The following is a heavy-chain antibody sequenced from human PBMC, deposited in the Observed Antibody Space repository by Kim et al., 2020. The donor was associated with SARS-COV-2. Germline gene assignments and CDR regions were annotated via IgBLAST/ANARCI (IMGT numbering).Heavy chain of an antibody. Sequence: GESLQISCKGSGYSFTSYWIGWVRQMPGKGLEWMGIIYPGDSDTRYSPSFQGQVTISADKSISTAYLQWSSLKASDTAMYYCARSLAPMRYGSGDLYGMDVWGQGTTVTVSS. CDR3: ARSLAPMRYGSGDLYGMDV. CDR2: IYPGDSDT. J-gene: IGHJ6*02. D-gene: IGHD3-10*01. V-gene: IGHV5-51*01. CDR1: GYSFTSYW.